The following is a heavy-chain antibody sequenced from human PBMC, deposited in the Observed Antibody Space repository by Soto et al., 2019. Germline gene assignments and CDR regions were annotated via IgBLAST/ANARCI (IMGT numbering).Heavy chain of an antibody. CDR2: INPDNGNT. J-gene: IGHJ5*02. D-gene: IGHD2-15*01. V-gene: IGHV1-3*01. CDR1: GYGFARCT. CDR3: ARGIATGQLAP. Sequence: GASVKFSCKASGYGFARCTRNWVRQAPGQRLEWMGWINPDNGNTKSSQKFQDRVIITRDTSASTAYMDLSSLRSEDTAVYYCARGIATGQLAPWGQGTLVTVPQ.